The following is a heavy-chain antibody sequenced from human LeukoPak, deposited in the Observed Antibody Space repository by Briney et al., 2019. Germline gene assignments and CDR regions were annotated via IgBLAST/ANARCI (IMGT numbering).Heavy chain of an antibody. CDR2: INHSGST. CDR1: GYSISSGYY. V-gene: IGHV4-38-2*02. J-gene: IGHJ5*02. CDR3: ARRRYSAPNWFDP. D-gene: IGHD2-21*01. Sequence: PSETLSLTCTVSGYSISSGYYWGWIRQPPGKGLEWIGEINHSGSTNYNPSLKSRVTISVDTSKNQFSLKLSSVTAADTAVYYCARRRYSAPNWFDPWGQGTLVTVSS.